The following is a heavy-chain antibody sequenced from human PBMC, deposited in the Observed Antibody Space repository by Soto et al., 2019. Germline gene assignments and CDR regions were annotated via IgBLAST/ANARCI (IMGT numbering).Heavy chain of an antibody. Sequence: PSETLSLTCTVSGGSISSGGYYWSWIRQHPGKGLEWIGCIYYSGSTYYNPSLKSRVTISVDTSKNQFSLKLSSVTAADTAVYYCARLFTVTTLYYYYMDVWGKGTTVTVSS. V-gene: IGHV4-39*01. CDR1: GGSISSGGYY. CDR3: ARLFTVTTLYYYYMDV. J-gene: IGHJ6*03. CDR2: IYYSGST. D-gene: IGHD4-4*01.